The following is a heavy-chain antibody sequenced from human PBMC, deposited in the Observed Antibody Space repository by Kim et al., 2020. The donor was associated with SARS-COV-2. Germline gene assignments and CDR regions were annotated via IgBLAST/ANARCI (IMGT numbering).Heavy chain of an antibody. D-gene: IGHD6-13*01. J-gene: IGHJ6*02. V-gene: IGHV4-59*13. CDR3: ARDRYSSSPSYYGMDV. CDR1: GGSISSYY. CDR2: IYYSGGT. Sequence: SETLSLTCTVSGGSISSYYWSWIRQPPGKGLEWIGYIYYSGGTNYNPSLKSRVTISVDTSKNQFSLKLSSVTAADTAVYYCARDRYSSSPSYYGMDVWGQGTTVTVSS.